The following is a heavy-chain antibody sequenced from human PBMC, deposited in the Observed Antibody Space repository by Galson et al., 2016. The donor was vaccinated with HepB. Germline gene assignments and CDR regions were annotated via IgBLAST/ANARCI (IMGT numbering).Heavy chain of an antibody. CDR2: IWSDGTNK. V-gene: IGHV3-33*01. D-gene: IGHD2/OR15-2a*01. CDR3: ERTMNFHPIAGLDY. J-gene: IGHJ4*02. Sequence: SLRLSCAASGFTISSYAMHWVRQAPGKGMEWVAVIWSDGTNKYYADSVKCRFTISRYNFKNTMFMQMSSLRAEDSAMYYCERTMNFHPIAGLDYWGQGTLVTISS. CDR1: GFTISSYA.